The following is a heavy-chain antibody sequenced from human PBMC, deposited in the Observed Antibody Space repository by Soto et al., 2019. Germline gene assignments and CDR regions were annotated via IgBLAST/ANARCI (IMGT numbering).Heavy chain of an antibody. CDR2: ILSDGSNK. D-gene: IGHD6-19*01. J-gene: IGHJ5*02. CDR3: AKGKAVAGTSVWFDP. V-gene: IGHV3-30*18. Sequence: QVQLVESGGGVVQPGRSLRLSCAASGFTFSTYGMHWVRQAPGKGLEWVASILSDGSNKNYADSVKGRFTISRDNSKNTLYLQMNSLRVEDTAFYYCAKGKAVAGTSVWFDPWGQGTLVTVS. CDR1: GFTFSTYG.